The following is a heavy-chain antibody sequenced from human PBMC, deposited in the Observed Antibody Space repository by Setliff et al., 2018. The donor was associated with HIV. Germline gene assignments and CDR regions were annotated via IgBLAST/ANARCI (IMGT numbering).Heavy chain of an antibody. CDR3: AKDYMTTVLTPWAYFDYYGMDV. CDR2: ISSTYDST. J-gene: IGHJ6*02. V-gene: IGHV3-23*01. Sequence: GGSLRLSCAASRFTFSDYAMSWVRQAPGKGLEWVSTISSTYDSTYYADSVKGRFTISRDNSKSTLYLQMNSPRAEDTAIYFCAKDYMTTVLTPWAYFDYYGMDVWGQGTTVTVSS. CDR1: RFTFSDYA. D-gene: IGHD4-17*01.